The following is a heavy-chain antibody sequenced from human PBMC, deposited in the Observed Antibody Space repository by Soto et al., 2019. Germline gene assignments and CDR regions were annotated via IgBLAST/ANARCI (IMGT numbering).Heavy chain of an antibody. D-gene: IGHD3-10*02. CDR1: GFTFRNYG. Sequence: QVQLVESGGGVVQPGRSLRLSCAASGFTFRNYGMHWVRQAPGKGLEWLAVIWYDGSNKYYADSVKGRFTISRDNSKKTLYLEMNSLRDEDTAVYYCARDVRSRRYDLWGQGTLVTVSS. J-gene: IGHJ5*02. CDR3: ARDVRSRRYDL. V-gene: IGHV3-33*01. CDR2: IWYDGSNK.